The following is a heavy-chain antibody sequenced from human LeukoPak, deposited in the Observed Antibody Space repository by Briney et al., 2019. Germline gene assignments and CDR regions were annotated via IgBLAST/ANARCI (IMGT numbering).Heavy chain of an antibody. J-gene: IGHJ4*02. V-gene: IGHV3-23*01. D-gene: IGHD5-24*01. CDR3: ARKLLQFDRDGPSFDY. Sequence: PGGSLRLSCAASGFTFSSYAMNWVRQAPGKGLEWVSAISGDSRTTYYTDSAKGRFTIPRDNSWYTLYLQLNSLRAEDTAVYYCARKLLQFDRDGPSFDYWGQGTLVTVSS. CDR2: ISGDSRTT. CDR1: GFTFSSYA.